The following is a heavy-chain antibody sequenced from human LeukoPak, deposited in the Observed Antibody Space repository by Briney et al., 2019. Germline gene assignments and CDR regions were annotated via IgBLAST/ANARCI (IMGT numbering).Heavy chain of an antibody. J-gene: IGHJ6*03. V-gene: IGHV4-59*01. Sequence: SETLSLTCTVSGGSISTYYWSWIRQPPGNGLEWIGYLYYSGSTNYNPSLKSRVTISVDTSKNQFSLKLSSVTAADTAVYYCARDPLNYYYMDVWGKGTTVTVSS. CDR3: ARDPLNYYYMDV. CDR2: LYYSGST. CDR1: GGSISTYY.